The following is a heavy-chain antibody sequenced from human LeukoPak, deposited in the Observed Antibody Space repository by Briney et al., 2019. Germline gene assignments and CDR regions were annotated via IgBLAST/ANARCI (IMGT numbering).Heavy chain of an antibody. CDR1: GFTFSSYS. V-gene: IGHV3-21*01. CDR2: ISSSSSYI. J-gene: IGHJ3*02. Sequence: GGSLRLSCAASGFTFSSYSMNWVRQAPGKGLEWVSSISSSSSYIYYADSVKGRFTIPRDNAKNSLYLQMNSLRVEDTAVYYCARTYDFGIGPPGDAFDNWGQGTLVTVFS. D-gene: IGHD3-3*01. CDR3: ARTYDFGIGPPGDAFDN.